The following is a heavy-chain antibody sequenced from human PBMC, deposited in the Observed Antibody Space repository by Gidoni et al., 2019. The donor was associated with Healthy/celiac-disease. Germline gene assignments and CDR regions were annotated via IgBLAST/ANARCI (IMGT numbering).Heavy chain of an antibody. CDR1: GFTFGDSA. CDR2: IRSQAYGGKT. Sequence: EVQLVESGGGLVQPGRSLRLSCTASGFTFGDSALSWVRQAPGKGLGWVGFIRSQAYGGKTEYAASVKGRFTISRDDSKSIAYLQMNSLKTEDTAVYYCTRAYGVLRFLEWLDYYYYMDVWGKGTTVTVSS. D-gene: IGHD3-3*01. V-gene: IGHV3-49*04. CDR3: TRAYGVLRFLEWLDYYYYMDV. J-gene: IGHJ6*03.